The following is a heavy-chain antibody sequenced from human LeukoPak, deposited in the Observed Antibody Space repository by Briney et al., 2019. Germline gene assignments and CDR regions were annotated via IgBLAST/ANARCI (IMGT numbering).Heavy chain of an antibody. CDR1: GFTFGDYA. J-gene: IGHJ4*02. CDR2: ISDDGRHR. CDR3: ARDPRTRYSGSPGFFDC. V-gene: IGHV3-30*04. D-gene: IGHD1-26*01. Sequence: PGGSLRLSCTASGFTFGDYAMSWFRQAPGKGLEWVAVISDDGRHRTYADSVRGRFTISRDNSKNTLSLQMNSLRPEDTAVYYCARDPRTRYSGSPGFFDCWGQGTLVTVSS.